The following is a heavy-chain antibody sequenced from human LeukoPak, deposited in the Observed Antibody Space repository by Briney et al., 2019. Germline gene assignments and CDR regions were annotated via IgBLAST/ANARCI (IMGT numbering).Heavy chain of an antibody. J-gene: IGHJ6*04. D-gene: IGHD3-10*01. V-gene: IGHV2-5*02. CDR1: GFSLSSSGVG. CDR3: AHSAMVREMDYGMDV. Sequence: SGPTLVNPTQTLTLTCTFSGFSLSSSGVGVNWIRQPPGQALEWLALIYWDDGKRYSPSLSSRLTITKDTSKNQVVLTMTNMDPVDTATYYCAHSAMVREMDYGMDVWGKGTTVTVSS. CDR2: IYWDDGK.